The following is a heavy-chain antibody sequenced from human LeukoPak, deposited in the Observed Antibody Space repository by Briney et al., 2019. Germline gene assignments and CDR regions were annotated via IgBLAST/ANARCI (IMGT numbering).Heavy chain of an antibody. CDR1: GGTFSSYA. CDR3: AREDRHMNWFDP. J-gene: IGHJ5*02. CDR2: ISAYNGNT. V-gene: IGHV1-18*01. Sequence: ASVKVSCKASGGTFSSYAISWVRQAPGQGLEWMGWISAYNGNTNYAQKLQGRVTMTTDTSTSTAYMELRSLRSDDTAVYYCAREDRHMNWFDPWGQGTLVTVSS.